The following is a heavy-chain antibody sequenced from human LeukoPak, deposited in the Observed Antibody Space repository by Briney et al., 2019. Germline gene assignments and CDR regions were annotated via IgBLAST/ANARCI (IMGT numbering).Heavy chain of an antibody. CDR1: GYTFTSYG. CDR3: ARGFVVVPAAFDY. CDR2: ISAYNGNT. Sequence: ASVKVSCKASGYTFTSYGISWVRQAPGQGLEWMGWISAYNGNTNYAQKLQGRVTMTTATSTSTAYMKLRSLRSDATAVYSCARGFVVVPAAFDYWGQGTLVTVSS. J-gene: IGHJ4*02. V-gene: IGHV1-18*01. D-gene: IGHD2-2*01.